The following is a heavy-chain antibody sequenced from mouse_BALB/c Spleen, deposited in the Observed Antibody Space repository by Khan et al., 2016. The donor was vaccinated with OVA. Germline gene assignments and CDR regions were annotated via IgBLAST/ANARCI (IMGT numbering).Heavy chain of an antibody. CDR2: INTYTGEP. CDR1: GYTFTNYG. J-gene: IGHJ4*01. CDR3: TRRISYFALDY. Sequence: QIQLVQSGPELKKPGETVKISCKASGYTFTNYGMNWVKQAPGKGLKWMGWINTYTGEPTYADDFKGRFAFSLETSSSTAYLQINNLKSVDSATYVCTRRISYFALDYWGQGTSVTVSS. D-gene: IGHD2-4*01. V-gene: IGHV9-3-1*01.